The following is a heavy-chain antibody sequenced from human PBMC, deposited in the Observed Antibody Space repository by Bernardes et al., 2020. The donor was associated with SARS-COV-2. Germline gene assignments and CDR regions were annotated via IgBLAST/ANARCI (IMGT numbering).Heavy chain of an antibody. CDR2: VSASGDT. V-gene: IGHV3-23*01. J-gene: IGHJ5*02. CDR3: ATYDSTGFYYGA. D-gene: IGHD3-22*01. CDR1: GFTLDTFA. Sequence: GGSLRLSCAASGFTLDTFAMSWVRQVPGKGLEWVSGVSASGDTYYADSVKGRFTISRDNSKNILFLHMTALSAEDTAVYYCATYDSTGFYYGAWGQGTLVTVSS.